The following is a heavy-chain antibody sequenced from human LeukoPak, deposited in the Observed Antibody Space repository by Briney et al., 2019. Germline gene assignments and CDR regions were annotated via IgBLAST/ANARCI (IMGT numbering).Heavy chain of an antibody. CDR1: GGSISGGDYY. V-gene: IGHV4-30-4*08. Sequence: PSETLSLTCTVSGGSISGGDYYWSWIRQPPGKGLEWIGYIYYSGSTYYNPSLKSRVTISVDTSKNQFSLKLSSVTAADTAVYYCARASPYYYDSSGYYRYWGQGTLVTVSS. J-gene: IGHJ4*02. D-gene: IGHD3-22*01. CDR2: IYYSGST. CDR3: ARASPYYYDSSGYYRY.